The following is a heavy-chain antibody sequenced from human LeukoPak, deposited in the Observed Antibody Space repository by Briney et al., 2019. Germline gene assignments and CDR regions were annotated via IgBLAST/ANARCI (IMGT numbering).Heavy chain of an antibody. J-gene: IGHJ4*02. V-gene: IGHV4-59*01. CDR3: ASENGSYSYFDY. CDR2: IYYSGST. D-gene: IGHD1-26*01. Sequence: TSETLSLTCTVSGGSISSYYWSWIRQPPGKGLEWIGYIYYSGSTNYNPSLKSRVTILVDTSKNQFSLKLSSVTAADTAVYYCASENGSYSYFDYWGQGTLVTVSS. CDR1: GGSISSYY.